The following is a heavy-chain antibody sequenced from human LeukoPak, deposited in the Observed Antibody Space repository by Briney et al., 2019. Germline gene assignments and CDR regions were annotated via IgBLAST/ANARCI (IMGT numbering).Heavy chain of an antibody. Sequence: ASVKVSCKASGYTFTSYYMHWVRQAPGQGLEWMGIINPSGGSTSYAQKFQGRVTMTRDTSTSTVYMELSSLRSEDTAVYYCAREGDVDTATWHWFDPWGQGILATVSS. CDR2: INPSGGST. V-gene: IGHV1-46*01. CDR3: AREGDVDTATWHWFDP. J-gene: IGHJ5*02. CDR1: GYTFTSYY. D-gene: IGHD5-18*01.